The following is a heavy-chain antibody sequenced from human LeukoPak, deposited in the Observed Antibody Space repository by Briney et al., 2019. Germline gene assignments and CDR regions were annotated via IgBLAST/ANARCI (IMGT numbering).Heavy chain of an antibody. CDR3: ARVPDSSIPGEDFDY. D-gene: IGHD6-13*01. J-gene: IGHJ4*02. CDR2: IYTSGST. CDR1: GGSISSYY. V-gene: IGHV4-4*07. Sequence: PSETLSLTCTVSGGSISSYYWSWIRQPAGKGLEWIGRIYTSGSTNYNPSLKSRVTMSVDTSKNQFSLKLSSVTAADTAVYYCARVPDSSIPGEDFDYWGQGTLVTVSS.